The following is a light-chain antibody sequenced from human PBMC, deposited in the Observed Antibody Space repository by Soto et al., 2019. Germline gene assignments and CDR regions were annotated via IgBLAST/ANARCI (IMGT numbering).Light chain of an antibody. V-gene: IGLV2-14*01. CDR3: SSYTAISTLI. Sequence: QSALTQPASVSGSPGQSITISCTGTSSDIGAYNYVSWYQQHPDKAPKLIIYEVNHRPSGVSNRFSGSKPGNTASLTISGLQAEDEAHYYCSSYTAISTLIFGGGTKVTVL. CDR1: SSDIGAYNY. J-gene: IGLJ2*01. CDR2: EVN.